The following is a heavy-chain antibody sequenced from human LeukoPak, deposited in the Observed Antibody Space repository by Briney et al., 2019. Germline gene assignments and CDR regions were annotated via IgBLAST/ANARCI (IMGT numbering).Heavy chain of an antibody. V-gene: IGHV3-53*01. Sequence: GGSLRLSCAASGFTVNNKYMTWVRQAPGKGLEWVSLIYNDGRTYYADSVKGRCTISRDNLKNVLYLQMNSLKVEDTALYYCARGLFLSGYLDAFDIWGQGSVVTVSS. CDR3: ARGLFLSGYLDAFDI. J-gene: IGHJ3*02. CDR1: GFTVNNKY. D-gene: IGHD3-22*01. CDR2: IYNDGRT.